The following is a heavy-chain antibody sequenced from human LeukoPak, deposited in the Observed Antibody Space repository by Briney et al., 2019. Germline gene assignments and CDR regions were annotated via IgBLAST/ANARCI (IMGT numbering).Heavy chain of an antibody. CDR3: AKGVLRYFDWLLALDAFDI. CDR1: GFTFSSYA. CDR2: ISGSGGST. Sequence: GGSLRLSCAASGFTFSSYAMSWVRQAPGKGLEWGSAISGSGGSTYYADSVKGRFTISRDNSKNTLYLQMNSLRAEDTAVYYCAKGVLRYFDWLLALDAFDIWGQGTMVTVSS. D-gene: IGHD3-9*01. V-gene: IGHV3-23*01. J-gene: IGHJ3*02.